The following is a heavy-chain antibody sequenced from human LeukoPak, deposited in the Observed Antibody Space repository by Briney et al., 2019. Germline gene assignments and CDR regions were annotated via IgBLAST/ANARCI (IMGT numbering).Heavy chain of an antibody. Sequence: SVKVSCKASGGTFSSYAISWVRQAPRQGLEWMGGIIPIFGTANYAQKFQGRVTITADESTSTAYMELSSLRSEDTAVYYCARISDIVVVPAAMGYFDYWGQGTLVTVSS. V-gene: IGHV1-69*01. CDR1: GGTFSSYA. D-gene: IGHD2-2*01. J-gene: IGHJ4*02. CDR3: ARISDIVVVPAAMGYFDY. CDR2: IIPIFGTA.